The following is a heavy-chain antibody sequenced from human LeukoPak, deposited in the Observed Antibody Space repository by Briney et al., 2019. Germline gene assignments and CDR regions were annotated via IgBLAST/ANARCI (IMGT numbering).Heavy chain of an antibody. V-gene: IGHV3-23*01. CDR1: GFTFSSYA. CDR3: AKDIVGATTISYYFDY. Sequence: GGSLRLSCAASGFTFSSYAMSWVRQAPGKGLEGVSAISGSGGSTYYADSVQGRFTISRDNSKNTLYLQMNSLRAEDTAVYYCAKDIVGATTISYYFDYWGQGTLVTVSS. CDR2: ISGSGGST. J-gene: IGHJ4*02. D-gene: IGHD1-26*01.